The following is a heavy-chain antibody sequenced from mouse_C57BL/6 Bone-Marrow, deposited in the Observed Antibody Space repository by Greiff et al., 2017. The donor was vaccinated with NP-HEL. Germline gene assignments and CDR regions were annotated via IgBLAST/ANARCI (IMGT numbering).Heavy chain of an antibody. V-gene: IGHV1-4*01. D-gene: IGHD3-1*01. CDR1: GFTFPSYT. CDR3: ARSTAFYAMDY. CDR2: INPCSGYT. J-gene: IGHJ4*01. Sequence: VQGVESGADLARPGASVTMSCKASGFTFPSYTMHWVNQRPGQGLAWIGYINPCSGYTKYNQKFKDKATLTADKSSSTAYMQLSSLTSEDSAVYYCARSTAFYAMDYWGQGTAVTVSA.